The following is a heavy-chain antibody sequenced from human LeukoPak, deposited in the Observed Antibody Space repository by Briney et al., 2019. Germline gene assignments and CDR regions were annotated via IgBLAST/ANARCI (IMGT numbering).Heavy chain of an antibody. CDR1: GYSFTSYW. D-gene: IGHD1-7*01. V-gene: IGHV5-51*01. J-gene: IGHJ4*02. CDR3: ARPSNWNFAGD. Sequence: GESLKISCKGSGYSFTSYWIGRVRQMPGKGLEWMGIIYPGDSDTRYSPSFQGQVPISADKSISTAYLQWSSLKASDTAMYYCARPSNWNFAGDWGQGTLVTVSS. CDR2: IYPGDSDT.